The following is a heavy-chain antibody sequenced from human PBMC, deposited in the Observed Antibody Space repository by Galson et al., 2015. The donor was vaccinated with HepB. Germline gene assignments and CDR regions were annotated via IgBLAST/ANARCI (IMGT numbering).Heavy chain of an antibody. D-gene: IGHD1-26*01. J-gene: IGHJ4*02. CDR2: MNPNSGNT. CDR3: ARDGSGRYSLEY. V-gene: IGHV1-8*01. CDR1: GYTFTSYD. Sequence: SVKVSCKASGYTFTSYDINWVRQATGQGLEWMGWMNPNSGNTGYAQKFQGRVTMTRNTSISTAYMELRRLRSGDTAVYYCARDGSGRYSLEYWGQGTLVTVSS.